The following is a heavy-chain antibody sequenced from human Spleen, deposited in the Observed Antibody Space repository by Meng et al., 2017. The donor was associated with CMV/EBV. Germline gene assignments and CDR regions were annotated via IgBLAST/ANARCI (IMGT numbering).Heavy chain of an antibody. J-gene: IGHJ6*02. CDR1: RFIFSDYA. CDR2: ISYDGNTK. V-gene: IGHV3-30-3*01. Sequence: GESLKISCAASRFIFSDYALHWVRQAPGKGLEWVAVISYDGNTKYYADSVKGRFTVSRDNSKNTLFLQMNSLRAEDTALYYCTRKDGRSASGDYYYYYGMDVWGQGTTVTVSS. CDR3: TRKDGRSASGDYYYYYGMDV. D-gene: IGHD2-8*02.